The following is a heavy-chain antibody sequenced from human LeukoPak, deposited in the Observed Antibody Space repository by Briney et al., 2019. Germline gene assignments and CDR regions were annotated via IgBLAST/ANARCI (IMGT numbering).Heavy chain of an antibody. D-gene: IGHD3-22*01. J-gene: IGHJ4*02. Sequence: GESLKISCKGSGYSFTSYWISWVGQMSGKGLEWMGTIDPSDSYTNYSPSFQGHVTISADKSISTAYLQWSSLKASDTAMYYCARTHYYYDTSGYYYPFDYWGQGTLVTVSS. CDR2: IDPSDSYT. V-gene: IGHV5-10-1*01. CDR1: GYSFTSYW. CDR3: ARTHYYYDTSGYYYPFDY.